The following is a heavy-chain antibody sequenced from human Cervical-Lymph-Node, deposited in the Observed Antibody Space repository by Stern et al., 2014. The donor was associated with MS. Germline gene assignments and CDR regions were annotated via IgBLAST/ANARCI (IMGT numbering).Heavy chain of an antibody. V-gene: IGHV5-51*03. CDR3: ARRGHGYMGIDY. Sequence: EVQLVESGAEVKKPGESLRISCEVSGYRFTNNWIGWVRQMPGKGLEWMGIIYPGDSETRYSPSFQGQVTILDDKSNTTTYLQWSSLKASDTAIYYCARRGHGYMGIDYWGQGTLVTVSS. D-gene: IGHD1-1*01. CDR2: IYPGDSET. CDR1: GYRFTNNW. J-gene: IGHJ4*02.